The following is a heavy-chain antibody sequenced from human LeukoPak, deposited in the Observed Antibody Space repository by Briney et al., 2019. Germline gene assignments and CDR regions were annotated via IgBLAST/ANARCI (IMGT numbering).Heavy chain of an antibody. J-gene: IGHJ6*03. V-gene: IGHV3-74*01. CDR2: INSDGSST. CDR3: ARGVYYYYYYMDV. D-gene: IGHD6-13*01. Sequence: GGSLRLSCAASGFTFSSYWMHWVRQAPGKGLVWVSRINSDGSSTSYADSVKGRFTISRDNAKNTLYLQMNSLRAEDTAVYYCARGVYYYYYYMDVWGKGTTVTVSS. CDR1: GFTFSSYW.